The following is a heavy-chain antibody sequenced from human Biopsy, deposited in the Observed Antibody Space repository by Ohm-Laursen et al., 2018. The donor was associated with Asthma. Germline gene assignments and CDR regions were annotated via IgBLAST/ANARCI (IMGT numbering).Heavy chain of an antibody. V-gene: IGHV1-18*01. Sequence: ASVKASRTTSGYTFNSAGITWVRQAPGQGLGWMGWISVYNGNTKVAQKLQDRVTMITDTSTSTAYMELRSLRSDDTAVYFCARAVDYSHYYGIDVWGQGTTVTVS. CDR1: GYTFNSAG. D-gene: IGHD3-10*01. J-gene: IGHJ6*02. CDR2: ISVYNGNT. CDR3: ARAVDYSHYYGIDV.